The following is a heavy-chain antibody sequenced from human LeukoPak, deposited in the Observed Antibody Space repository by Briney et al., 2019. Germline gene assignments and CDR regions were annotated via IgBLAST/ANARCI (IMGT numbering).Heavy chain of an antibody. V-gene: IGHV4-61*05. J-gene: IGHJ4*02. CDR1: GGSISSSSYY. D-gene: IGHD3-10*01. CDR3: ARHYYGSGSYYSNFDY. CDR2: IYYSGST. Sequence: PSETLSLTCTVSGGSISSSSYYWSWIRQPPGKGLEWIGYIYYSGSTNYHPSLKSRVTISVDTSKNQFSLKLSSVTAADTAVYYCARHYYGSGSYYSNFDYWGQGTLVTVSS.